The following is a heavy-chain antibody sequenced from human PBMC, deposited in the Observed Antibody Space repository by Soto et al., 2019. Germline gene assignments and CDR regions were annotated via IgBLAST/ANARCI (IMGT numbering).Heavy chain of an antibody. CDR1: GLRLCRKG. CDR3: AKDALTVAGPQRGSLDV. CDR2: ISYDGSNK. J-gene: IGHJ6*02. Sequence: TAGSMRISCAASGLRLCRKGVHWVRQAPGRGLEWVAVISYDGSNKYYGDSVKGRFTISRDNSKHTVYLQMNSLRAEDTAVYYCAKDALTVAGPQRGSLDVWGQGTTVTVSS. V-gene: IGHV3-30*18. D-gene: IGHD6-19*01.